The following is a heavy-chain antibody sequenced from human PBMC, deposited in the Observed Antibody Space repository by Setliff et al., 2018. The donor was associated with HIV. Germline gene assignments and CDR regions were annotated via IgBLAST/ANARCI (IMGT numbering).Heavy chain of an antibody. Sequence: SETLSLTCAVYGGSFSGYYWSWIRQPPGKGLEWIGEINHSGSTNYDPSLKSRVTISVDTSKNQFSLKLSSVTAADTAVYYCARVDGYDFWSGYYTPHAFDIWGQGTMVTVSS. CDR3: ARVDGYDFWSGYYTPHAFDI. V-gene: IGHV4-34*01. CDR2: INHSGST. D-gene: IGHD3-3*01. J-gene: IGHJ3*02. CDR1: GGSFSGYY.